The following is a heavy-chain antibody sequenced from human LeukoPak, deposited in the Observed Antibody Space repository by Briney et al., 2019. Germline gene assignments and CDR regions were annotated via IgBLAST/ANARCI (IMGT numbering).Heavy chain of an antibody. CDR3: ARDGGSSWYFNY. Sequence: GGSLRLSCAASGFTFSGYSMNWVRQAPGKGLEWVSSISSRSSYIYYADSVKGRFTISRDNAKNSLYLQMNSLRAEDTAVYYCARDGGSSWYFNYWGQGTLVTVSS. J-gene: IGHJ4*02. CDR1: GFTFSGYS. V-gene: IGHV3-21*01. D-gene: IGHD6-13*01. CDR2: ISSRSSYI.